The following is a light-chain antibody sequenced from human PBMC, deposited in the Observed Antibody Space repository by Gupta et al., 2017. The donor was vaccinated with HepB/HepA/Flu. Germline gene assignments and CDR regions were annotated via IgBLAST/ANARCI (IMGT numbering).Light chain of an antibody. V-gene: IGLV6-57*03. CDR1: SGSIARNY. J-gene: IGLJ7*01. CDR3: QTHDNTEAV. Sequence: FMLTPPIPVSESPGPTVPFSCTRSSGSIARNYVQWYQQRPGSAPTTVIFENDKRPSRVPDRFSGSIERSSDAPSLTISMLKTEDEADYLRQTHDNTEAVFGGGTQLTVL. CDR2: END.